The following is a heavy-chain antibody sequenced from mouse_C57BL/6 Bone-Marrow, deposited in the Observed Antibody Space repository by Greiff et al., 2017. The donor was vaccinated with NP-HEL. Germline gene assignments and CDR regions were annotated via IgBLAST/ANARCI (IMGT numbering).Heavy chain of an antibody. CDR2: IWSGGST. CDR3: ARNDYYGSSLDY. J-gene: IGHJ2*01. V-gene: IGHV2-2*01. Sequence: VKLMESGPGLVQPSQSLSITCTVSGFSLTSYGVHWVRQSPGKGLEWLGVIWSGGSTAYNAAFISRLSISKDNSKSQVFFKMNSLQADDTAIYYCARNDYYGSSLDYWGQGTTLTVSS. D-gene: IGHD1-1*01. CDR1: GFSLTSYG.